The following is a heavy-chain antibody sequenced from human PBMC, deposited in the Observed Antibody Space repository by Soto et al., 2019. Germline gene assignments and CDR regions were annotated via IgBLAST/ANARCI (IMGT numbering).Heavy chain of an antibody. Sequence: PSETLSLTCTVSGFSISNGYYWGWIRQPPGKGLEWIGSFHHSGSTYYNPSLKSRVTISPDTSKNQFSLNLSSVTAADTAMYYCARAPYYYDSSGYYFAHFDCWGQGTLVTVSS. J-gene: IGHJ4*02. CDR1: GFSISNGYY. CDR3: ARAPYYYDSSGYYFAHFDC. D-gene: IGHD3-22*01. V-gene: IGHV4-38-2*02. CDR2: FHHSGST.